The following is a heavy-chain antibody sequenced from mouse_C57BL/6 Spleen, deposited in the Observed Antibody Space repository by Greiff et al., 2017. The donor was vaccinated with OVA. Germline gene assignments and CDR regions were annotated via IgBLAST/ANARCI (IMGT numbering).Heavy chain of an antibody. CDR3: ARTENGYVPLGFAY. Sequence: QVQLQQPGAELVKPGASVKLSCKASGYTFTSYWMHWVKQRPGQGLEWIGMIHPNSGSTNYNEKFKSKATLTVDKSSSTAYMQLSSLTSEDSAVYYCARTENGYVPLGFAYWGQGTLVTVSA. CDR2: IHPNSGST. CDR1: GYTFTSYW. V-gene: IGHV1-64*01. J-gene: IGHJ3*01. D-gene: IGHD1-2*01.